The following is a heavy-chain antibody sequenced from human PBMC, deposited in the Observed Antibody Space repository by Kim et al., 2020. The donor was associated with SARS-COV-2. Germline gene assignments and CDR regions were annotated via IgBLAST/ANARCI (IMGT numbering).Heavy chain of an antibody. CDR3: ARVRSWYFDL. CDR2: T. Sequence: THYNPSLKSRVTISVDTSQNQFSLKLSSVTAAYTAVYYCARVRSWYFDLWGRGTLVTVSS. J-gene: IGHJ2*01. V-gene: IGHV4-34*01.